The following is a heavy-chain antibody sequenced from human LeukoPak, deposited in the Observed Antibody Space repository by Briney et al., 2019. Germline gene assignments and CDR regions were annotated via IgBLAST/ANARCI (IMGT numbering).Heavy chain of an antibody. CDR1: GFTFSSYW. CDR3: AKVAAAGANWFDP. V-gene: IGHV3-74*01. Sequence: PGGSLRPSCAASGFTFSSYWMHWVRHAPGKGLVWVSRINSDGSSTSYADSVKGRFTISRDDAKNTLYLQMNSLRAEDTAVYYCAKVAAAGANWFDPWGQGTLVTVSS. D-gene: IGHD6-13*01. J-gene: IGHJ5*02. CDR2: INSDGSST.